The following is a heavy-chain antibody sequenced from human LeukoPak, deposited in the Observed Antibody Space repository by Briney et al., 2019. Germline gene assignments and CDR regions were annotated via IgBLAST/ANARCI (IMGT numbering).Heavy chain of an antibody. J-gene: IGHJ4*02. CDR1: GGSTSSGGYY. D-gene: IGHD3-16*01. Sequence: SETLSLTCTVSGGSTSSGGYYWSWIRQHPGKGLEWIGYIYYSGSTYYNPSLKSRVTISVGTSKNQFPLKLSSVTAADTAVYYCARAGGFFSPFGYWGQGTLVTVSS. CDR3: ARAGGFFSPFGY. CDR2: IYYSGST. V-gene: IGHV4-31*03.